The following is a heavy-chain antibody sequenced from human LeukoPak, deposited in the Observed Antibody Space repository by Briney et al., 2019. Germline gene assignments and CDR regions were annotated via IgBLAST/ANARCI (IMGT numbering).Heavy chain of an antibody. CDR1: GFIFSDYY. V-gene: IGHV3-23*01. CDR3: AKGGMGYDSSGYLYFDY. D-gene: IGHD3-22*01. Sequence: GGSLRLSCAASGFIFSDYYMSWFRQAPGKGLEWVSGISGGGGSTYYADSVKGRFTISRDNSKNTLYLQVNSLRAEDTAVYYCAKGGMGYDSSGYLYFDYWGQGTLVTVSS. J-gene: IGHJ4*02. CDR2: ISGGGGST.